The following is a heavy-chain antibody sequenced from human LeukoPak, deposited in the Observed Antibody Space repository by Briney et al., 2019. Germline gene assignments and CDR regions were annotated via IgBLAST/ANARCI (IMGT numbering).Heavy chain of an antibody. Sequence: GGSLRLSCAASGFTFGSNGMHWVRQAPGKGLEWVAVIWYDGSNKYYADSVKGRFSISRDDSKKTLYLQMNSLRAEDTAVYYCARAGVGTYGMDVWGQGTTVTVSS. CDR2: IWYDGSNK. CDR3: ARAGVGTYGMDV. D-gene: IGHD1-14*01. CDR1: GFTFGSNG. V-gene: IGHV3-33*01. J-gene: IGHJ6*02.